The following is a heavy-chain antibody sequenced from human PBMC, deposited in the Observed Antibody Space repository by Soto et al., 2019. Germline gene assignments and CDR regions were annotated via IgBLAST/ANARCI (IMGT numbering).Heavy chain of an antibody. J-gene: IGHJ6*02. CDR1: GFTFTSSA. V-gene: IGHV1-58*01. CDR3: AADSRLLWFGEPYYYYGMDV. Sequence: SVKVSCKXSGFTFTSSAVQWVRQARGQRLEWIGWIVVGSSNTNYAQKFQERVTITRDMSTSTAYMELSSLRSEDTAVYYCAADSRLLWFGEPYYYYGMDVWGQGTTVTVSS. CDR2: IVVGSSNT. D-gene: IGHD3-10*01.